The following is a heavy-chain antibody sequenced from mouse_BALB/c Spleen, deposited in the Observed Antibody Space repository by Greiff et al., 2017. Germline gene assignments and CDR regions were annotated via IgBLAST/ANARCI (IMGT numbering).Heavy chain of an antibody. CDR1: GFTFSSYA. J-gene: IGHJ2*01. V-gene: IGHV5-6-5*01. D-gene: IGHD1-1*01. CDR2: ISSGGST. CDR3: ARGTTVAHYFDY. Sequence: EVQLVESGGGLVKPGGSLKLSCAASGFTFSSYAMSWVRQTPEKRLEWVASISSGGSTYYPDSVKGRFTISRDNARNILYLQMSSLRSEDTAMYYCARGTTVAHYFDYWGQGTTLTVSS.